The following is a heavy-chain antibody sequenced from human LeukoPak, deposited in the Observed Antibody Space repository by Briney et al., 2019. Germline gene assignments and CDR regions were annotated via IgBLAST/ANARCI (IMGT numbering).Heavy chain of an antibody. Sequence: GGSVRLSCVASGFNFDNYAMHWVRQPLGKGLEWVAVISHDERTKYYADSMKGRITISRDNSKNTVFLQMNNLRTEDTAVYFCARPSPPGDGYNPPDYWGQGTLVTVSS. CDR2: ISHDERTK. D-gene: IGHD5-24*01. CDR1: GFNFDNYA. J-gene: IGHJ4*02. CDR3: ARPSPPGDGYNPPDY. V-gene: IGHV3-30*04.